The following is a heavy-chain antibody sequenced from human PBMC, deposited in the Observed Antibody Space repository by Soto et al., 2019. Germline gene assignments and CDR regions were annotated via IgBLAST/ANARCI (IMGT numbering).Heavy chain of an antibody. V-gene: IGHV3-64*01. CDR2: ISSNGGST. D-gene: IGHD3-22*01. CDR3: ARADYYGGYHDGMAV. CDR1: GFTFSRYA. Sequence: GGSLRLSCAASGFTFSRYAMHWVRQAPGKGLEYVSTISSNGGSTYYANSVKGRFTISRDNSKNTLYLQMGSLSAEDMAVYYFARADYYGGYHDGMAVGGQGSTVRVSS. J-gene: IGHJ6*02.